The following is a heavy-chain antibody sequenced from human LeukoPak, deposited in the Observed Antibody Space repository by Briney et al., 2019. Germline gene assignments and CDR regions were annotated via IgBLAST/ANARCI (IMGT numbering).Heavy chain of an antibody. CDR1: GGSISSYY. CDR3: ARTRDGYNYFDY. Sequence: SETLSLTCTVSGGSISSYYWSWIRQPPGKGLEWIGYIYYSGSTYYNPSLKSRVTISVDTSKNQFSLKLSSVTAADTAVYYCARTRDGYNYFDYWGQGTLVTVSS. CDR2: IYYSGST. V-gene: IGHV4-59*06. D-gene: IGHD5-12*01. J-gene: IGHJ4*02.